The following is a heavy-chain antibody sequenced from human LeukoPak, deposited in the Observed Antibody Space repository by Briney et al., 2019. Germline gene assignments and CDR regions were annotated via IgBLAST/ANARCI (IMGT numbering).Heavy chain of an antibody. CDR2: ISYDGSNK. J-gene: IGHJ4*02. D-gene: IGHD2-15*01. V-gene: IGHV3-30*18. CDR3: AKDLSLMVDLPDY. Sequence: GGSLRLSCAASGFTFSSYGMHWVRQAPGKGLEWVAVISYDGSNKYYADSVKGRFTISRDNSKNTLYLQMNSLRAEDTAVYYCAKDLSLMVDLPDYWGQGTLVTVSS. CDR1: GFTFSSYG.